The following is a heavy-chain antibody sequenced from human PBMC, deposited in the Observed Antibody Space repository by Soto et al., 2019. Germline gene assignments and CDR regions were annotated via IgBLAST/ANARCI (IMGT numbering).Heavy chain of an antibody. CDR1: GYSISSGSS. Sequence: LSLTCAVSGYSISSGSSWGWIRQPPGRGLEWIGTIYHSGSIYYNPSLKSRAAMSVDTSRNQFSLNLNSVTAADTAVYYCARVNFRNNWHDPHFDYWGLGILVTVSS. CDR2: IYHSGSI. J-gene: IGHJ4*02. V-gene: IGHV4-38-2*01. CDR3: ARVNFRNNWHDPHFDY. D-gene: IGHD1-1*01.